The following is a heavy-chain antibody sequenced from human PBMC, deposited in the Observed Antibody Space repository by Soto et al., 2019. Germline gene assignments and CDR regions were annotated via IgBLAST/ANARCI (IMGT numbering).Heavy chain of an antibody. V-gene: IGHV3-30*04. J-gene: IGHJ4*02. CDR3: ARDQCFGGGRSCYYFDF. CDR1: GFTFTTYA. CDR2: ISNDGRGK. Sequence: XGSLILSCSASGFTFTTYAIHWVRQAPGKGLEWVAVISNDGRGKYYADSVKGRFTISRDNSKNTLYLQMNSLRSDDTAVYYCARDQCFGGGRSCYYFDFWGQGTLVTVSS. D-gene: IGHD2-15*01.